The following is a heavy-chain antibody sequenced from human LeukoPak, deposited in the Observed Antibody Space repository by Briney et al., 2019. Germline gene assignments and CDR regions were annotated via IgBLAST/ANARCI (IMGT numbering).Heavy chain of an antibody. V-gene: IGHV1-69*13. CDR2: ITPIFGTS. Sequence: ASVKVSCKASGGTFSSIAISWVRQAPGQGLEWMGGITPIFGTSNYAQKFQGRVTITADESTSTAYMELTSLRFEDTAVYFCARERQTHDFDIWGQGTRVTVSS. J-gene: IGHJ3*02. CDR1: GGTFSSIA. CDR3: ARERQTHDFDI.